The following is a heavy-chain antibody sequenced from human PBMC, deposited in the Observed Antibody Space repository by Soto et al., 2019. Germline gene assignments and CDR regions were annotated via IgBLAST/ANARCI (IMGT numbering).Heavy chain of an antibody. J-gene: IGHJ6*03. Sequence: QVQLQQSGPGLVKPSQTLSLTCDISWDSVSSNSAGWNWIRQTPSRGLEWLGRTYYKFKWYNNYAVSVRSRITIDPDTSKNQFSLQLNSVTPEDTAVYYCARGSWDDVSGHYYMDVWGKGTTVTVSS. CDR1: WDSVSSNSAG. D-gene: IGHD5-12*01. V-gene: IGHV6-1*01. CDR2: TYYKFKWYN. CDR3: ARGSWDDVSGHYYMDV.